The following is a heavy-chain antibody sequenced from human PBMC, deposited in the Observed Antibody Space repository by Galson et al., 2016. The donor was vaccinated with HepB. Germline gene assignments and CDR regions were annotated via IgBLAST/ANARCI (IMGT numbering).Heavy chain of an antibody. CDR2: IWYDGSKK. J-gene: IGHJ4*02. CDR1: GFTFSSYP. CDR3: ARDWNGPGFFDF. D-gene: IGHD1-1*01. V-gene: IGHV3-33*01. Sequence: SLRLSCAASGFTFSSYPMHWVRQAPGKGLEWVAMIWYDGSKKYYADSVKGRFTISRDNSKSTMSLQMDGLRAEDTAVYYCARDWNGPGFFDFWGQGTLVTVSS.